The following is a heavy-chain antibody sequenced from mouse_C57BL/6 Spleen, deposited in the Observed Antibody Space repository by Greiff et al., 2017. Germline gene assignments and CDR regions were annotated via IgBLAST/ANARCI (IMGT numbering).Heavy chain of an antibody. CDR3: ARSTTGGYFDV. Sequence: VQLQQSGPELVKPGASVKIPCKASGYTFTDYNMDWVKQSHGKSLEWIGDINPNNGGTNYNQKFKGKATLTVDKSSSTAYMELRSLTSEDTAVYYCARSTTGGYFDVWGTGTTVTVSS. D-gene: IGHD1-1*01. CDR2: INPNNGGT. J-gene: IGHJ1*03. CDR1: GYTFTDYN. V-gene: IGHV1-18*01.